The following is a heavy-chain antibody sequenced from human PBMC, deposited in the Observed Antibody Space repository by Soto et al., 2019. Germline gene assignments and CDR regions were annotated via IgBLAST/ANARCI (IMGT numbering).Heavy chain of an antibody. J-gene: IGHJ4*02. CDR1: GGSISSSSYY. CDR2: IYYSGGT. CDR3: ARGGYYDSSGYYHY. Sequence: SETLSLTCTVSGGSISSSSYYWGWIRQHPGKGLEWIGYIYYSGGTYCNPPLKSRVTISVDTSRNQFSLKLSSVTAADTAVYYCARGGYYDSSGYYHYWCQGTLVTVSS. V-gene: IGHV4-31*03. D-gene: IGHD3-22*01.